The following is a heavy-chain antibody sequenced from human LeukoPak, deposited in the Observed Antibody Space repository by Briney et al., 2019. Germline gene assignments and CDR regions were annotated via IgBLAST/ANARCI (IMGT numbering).Heavy chain of an antibody. CDR2: IYYSGST. V-gene: IGHV4-39*07. D-gene: IGHD3-3*01. Sequence: SETLSLTCIVSGGSISSISSNNYHWGWIRQPPGKGLEWIGSIYYSGSTYYNPSLKSRVTISVDTSKNQFSLKLSSVTAADTAVYYCARRPPRRRHYDFWSGYSLYGMDVWGQGTTVTVSS. CDR3: ARRPPRRRHYDFWSGYSLYGMDV. J-gene: IGHJ6*02. CDR1: GGSISSISSNNYH.